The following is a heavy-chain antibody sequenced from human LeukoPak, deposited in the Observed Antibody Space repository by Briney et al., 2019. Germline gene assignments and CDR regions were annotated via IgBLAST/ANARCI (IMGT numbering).Heavy chain of an antibody. Sequence: ESLKISSKVSGYSFTSYCIGWVRQMPGKDLEWMGSIYPHDSGPTYSPSFQGQVTISVDKSINPAYLQLSSLHASDTAMYYCSMGGDRVIVQDDVFDGSGQGRMVTVS. CDR3: SMGGDRVIVQDDVFDG. CDR1: GYSFTSYC. V-gene: IGHV5-51*01. D-gene: IGHD2-21*01. J-gene: IGHJ3*01. CDR2: IYPHDSGP.